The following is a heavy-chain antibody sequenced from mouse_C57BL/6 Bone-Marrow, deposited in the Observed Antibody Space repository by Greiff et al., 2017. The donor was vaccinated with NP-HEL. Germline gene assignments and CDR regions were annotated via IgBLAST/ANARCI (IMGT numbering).Heavy chain of an antibody. CDR3: ARKRLLLRGGDYAMDY. CDR1: GFSLTSYG. D-gene: IGHD2-3*01. J-gene: IGHJ4*01. Sequence: QVQLKQSGPGLVQPSQSLSITCTVSGFSLTSYGVHWVRQSPGKGLEWLGVIWSGGSTDYNAAFISRLSISKDNSKSQVFFKMNSLQADDTAIYYWARKRLLLRGGDYAMDYWGQGTSVTVSS. CDR2: IWSGGST. V-gene: IGHV2-2*01.